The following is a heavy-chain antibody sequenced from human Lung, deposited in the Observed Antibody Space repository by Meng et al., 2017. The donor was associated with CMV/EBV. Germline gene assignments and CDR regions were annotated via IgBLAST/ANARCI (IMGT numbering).Heavy chain of an antibody. D-gene: IGHD2/OR15-2a*01. CDR3: ARGRGNQPLFDF. Sequence: QVQVGRSGAEVQTPGSSVKVACNASGGSFSTYTFSWVRQAPGQGLEWMGGLIPVLNKAKSAPRFQDRVTFTADEATPTAYMELSSLTFEGTAVYFCARGRGNQPLFDFWGQGTLVTVSS. J-gene: IGHJ4*02. CDR2: LIPVLNKA. V-gene: IGHV1-69*10. CDR1: GGSFSTYT.